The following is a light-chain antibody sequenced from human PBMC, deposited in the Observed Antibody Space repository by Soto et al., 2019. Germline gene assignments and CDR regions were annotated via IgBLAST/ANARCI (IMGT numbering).Light chain of an antibody. CDR3: SSYAGSSSFV. CDR2: DVN. Sequence: QSALTQPPSASGSPGQAVTISCTGTSSNVGAYDFVSWYQQHPGKAPKLMIYDVNKRPSGVPDRFSGSKSGNTASLTVSGLQGEDEADYYCSSYAGSSSFVFGIGTKVTVL. J-gene: IGLJ1*01. V-gene: IGLV2-8*01. CDR1: SSNVGAYDF.